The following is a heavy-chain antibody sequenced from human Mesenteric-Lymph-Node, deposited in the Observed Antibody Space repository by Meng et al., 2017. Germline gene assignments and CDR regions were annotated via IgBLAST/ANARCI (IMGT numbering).Heavy chain of an antibody. J-gene: IGHJ4*02. V-gene: IGHV3-11*01. Sequence: GESLKISCAASGFTFSDYYMSWIRQAPGKGLEWVSYISSSGSTIYYADPVKGRFTISRDNAKNSLYLQMNSLRAEDTAVYYCARDNLAAAGIIDYWGQGTLVTVSS. CDR1: GFTFSDYY. CDR2: ISSSGSTI. CDR3: ARDNLAAAGIIDY. D-gene: IGHD6-13*01.